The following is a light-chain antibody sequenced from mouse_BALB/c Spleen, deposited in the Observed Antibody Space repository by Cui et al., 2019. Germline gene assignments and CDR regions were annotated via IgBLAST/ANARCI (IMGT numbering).Light chain of an antibody. CDR2: STS. J-gene: IGKJ1*01. CDR3: HQWSSYPWT. V-gene: IGKV4-80*01. CDR1: SGVSY. Sequence: QVVLTQSPANTSASLGEENTLTCSASSGVSYLHWYQQKSGTSPKLLIYSTSNLASGVPSRFSGSGSGTFYSLTISSVEAEDSAVYYCHQWSSYPWTFGGGTKLEIK.